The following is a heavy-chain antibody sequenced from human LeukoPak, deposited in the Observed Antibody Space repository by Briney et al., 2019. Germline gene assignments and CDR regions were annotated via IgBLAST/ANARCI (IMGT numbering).Heavy chain of an antibody. D-gene: IGHD3-10*01. Sequence: SETLSLTCTVSGVSISSYYWSWIRQPARKGLEWIGRIYNSGSTTYNPSLKSRVTMSVDTSKNQFSLKLSSVTAADTAVYYCARDSGTTGEVKFDPWGEGTLVTVSS. CDR1: GVSISSYY. J-gene: IGHJ5*02. V-gene: IGHV4-4*07. CDR2: IYNSGST. CDR3: ARDSGTTGEVKFDP.